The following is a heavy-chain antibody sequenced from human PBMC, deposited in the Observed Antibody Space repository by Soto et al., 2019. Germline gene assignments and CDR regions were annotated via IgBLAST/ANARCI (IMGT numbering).Heavy chain of an antibody. J-gene: IGHJ6*02. CDR3: ARGGSAVAGFYYYYGMDV. CDR1: GGTFSSYA. V-gene: IGHV1-69*13. D-gene: IGHD6-19*01. CDR2: IIPIFGTA. Sequence: SVKVSCKASGGTFSSYAISWVRQAPGQGLEWMGGIIPIFGTANYAQKFQGRVTITADESTSTAYMELSSLRSEDTAVYYCARGGSAVAGFYYYYGMDVWGQGTTVTVSS.